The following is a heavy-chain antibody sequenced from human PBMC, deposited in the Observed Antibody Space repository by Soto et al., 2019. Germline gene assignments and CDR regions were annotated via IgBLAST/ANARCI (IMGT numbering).Heavy chain of an antibody. D-gene: IGHD2-2*01. CDR2: IYYSGST. CDR3: ARQSIVVVPAAMGWFDP. J-gene: IGHJ5*02. CDR1: GGSISSGGYY. V-gene: IGHV4-31*03. Sequence: QVQLQESGPGLVKPSQTLSLTCTVSGGSISSGGYYWSWIRQHPGKGLEWIGYIYYSGSTYYNPSLKSRVTISVDTSKNQFSLKLSSVTAADTAVYYCARQSIVVVPAAMGWFDPWGQGTLVTVSS.